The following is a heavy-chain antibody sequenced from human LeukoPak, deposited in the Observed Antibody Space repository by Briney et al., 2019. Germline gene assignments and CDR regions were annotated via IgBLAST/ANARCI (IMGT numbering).Heavy chain of an antibody. CDR2: IYTSGST. J-gene: IGHJ6*03. Sequence: PSQTLSLTCTVSGGSISGGSYYWSWIRQPAGKGLEWIGRIYTSGSTNYNPSLKSRVTISVDTSKNQFSLKLSFVTAADTAVYYCARAALYYYYYMDVWGKGTTVTISS. CDR1: GGSISGGSYY. V-gene: IGHV4-61*02. CDR3: ARAALYYYYYMDV.